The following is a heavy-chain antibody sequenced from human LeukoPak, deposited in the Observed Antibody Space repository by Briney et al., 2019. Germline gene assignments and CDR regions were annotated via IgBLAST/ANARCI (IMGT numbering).Heavy chain of an antibody. D-gene: IGHD4-17*01. CDR2: ISSSGSTI. V-gene: IGHV3-48*03. J-gene: IGHJ6*04. CDR1: GFTFSSYE. CDR3: ARANTVTGHGDYGMDV. Sequence: GGSLRLSCAASGFTFSSYELNWVRQAPGKGLEWVSYISSSGSTIYYADSVKGRFTISRDNAKNSLYLQMNSLRAEDAAVYYCARANTVTGHGDYGMDVWGKGTTVTVSS.